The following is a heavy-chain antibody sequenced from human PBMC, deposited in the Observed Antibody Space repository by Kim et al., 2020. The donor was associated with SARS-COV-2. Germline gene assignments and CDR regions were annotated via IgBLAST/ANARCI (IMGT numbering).Heavy chain of an antibody. CDR2: IKEDGSAQ. Sequence: GGSLRLSCTASGFTFSSYWMNWVRQAPGKGLEWVANIKEDGSAQYYVDSVKGRFTISRDNAKNSLYLQMNSLRAEDTAEYYCVRGGSAYWGQGTLVTVSS. CDR3: VRGGSAY. CDR1: GFTFSSYW. J-gene: IGHJ4*02. D-gene: IGHD3-16*01. V-gene: IGHV3-7*03.